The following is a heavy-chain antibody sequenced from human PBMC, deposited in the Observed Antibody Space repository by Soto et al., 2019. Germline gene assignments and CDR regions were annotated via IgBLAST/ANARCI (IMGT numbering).Heavy chain of an antibody. D-gene: IGHD6-13*01. CDR1: GGTFSSYA. J-gene: IGHJ4*02. CDR2: IIPIFGTA. CDR3: ARDLRIAAAGTLDY. Sequence: QVQLVQSGAEVKKPGSSVKVSCKASGGTFSSYAISWVRQAPGQGLEWMGGIIPIFGTANYAQKFQGRVTXXAXEXXSTAYRELSSLRSEDTAVYYCARDLRIAAAGTLDYWGQGTLVTVSS. V-gene: IGHV1-69*12.